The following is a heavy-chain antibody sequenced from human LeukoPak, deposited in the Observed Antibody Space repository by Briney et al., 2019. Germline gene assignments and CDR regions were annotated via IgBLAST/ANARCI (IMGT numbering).Heavy chain of an antibody. CDR2: IYYSGST. J-gene: IGHJ3*02. Sequence: SETLSLTCTVSGGSISSSSYSWGWIRQPPGKGLEWIGSIYYSGSTYYNPSLKSRVTISVDTSKNQFSLKLSSVTAADTAVYYCARYKFNVVRGINDAFDIWGQGTMVTVSS. CDR1: GGSISSSSYS. D-gene: IGHD3-10*01. V-gene: IGHV4-39*01. CDR3: ARYKFNVVRGINDAFDI.